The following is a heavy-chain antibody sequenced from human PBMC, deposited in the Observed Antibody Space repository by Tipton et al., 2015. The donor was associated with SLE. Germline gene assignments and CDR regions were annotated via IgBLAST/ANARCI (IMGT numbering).Heavy chain of an antibody. J-gene: IGHJ6*03. Sequence: SLRLSCAASGFTFSSHWMHWVRQAPGKGPVWVSRINSDGSTTNYADSVKGRFNISRDNAKSTLYLQMNSLGAEDTAVYYCAKDRWGYIDMAVWGKGTTVTIS. CDR3: AKDRWGYIDMAV. CDR1: GFTFSSHW. D-gene: IGHD5-24*01. CDR2: INSDGSTT. V-gene: IGHV3-74*01.